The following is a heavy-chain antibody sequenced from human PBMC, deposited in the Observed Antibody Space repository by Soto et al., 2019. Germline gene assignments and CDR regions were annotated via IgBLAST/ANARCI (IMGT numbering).Heavy chain of an antibody. CDR2: IIPILGIA. Sequence: QVQLVQSGAEVKKPGSSVKVSCKASGGTFSSYTISWVRQAPGQGLAWMGRIIPILGIANYAQKFQGRVTITADKSTSTAYMELSSLRSEDTAVYYCARSLHNHLITMVRGESFPFYPCGQGSIVTVSS. CDR1: GGTFSSYT. CDR3: ARSLHNHLITMVRGESFPFYP. V-gene: IGHV1-69*02. J-gene: IGHJ5*02. D-gene: IGHD3-10*01.